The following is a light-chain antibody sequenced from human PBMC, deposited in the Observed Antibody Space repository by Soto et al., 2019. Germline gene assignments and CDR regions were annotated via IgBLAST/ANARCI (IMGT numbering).Light chain of an antibody. V-gene: IGKV3-15*01. CDR1: QSVSSN. Sequence: EIVLTQSPGTLSLSPGERATLSCRASQSVSSNLAWYQQKPGQAPRLLIYAASTRATGIPGRFSGSGSGTEFTLTISSLESEDFAVYYCQQYYTWPSFGQGTRLEI. J-gene: IGKJ5*01. CDR3: QQYYTWPS. CDR2: AAS.